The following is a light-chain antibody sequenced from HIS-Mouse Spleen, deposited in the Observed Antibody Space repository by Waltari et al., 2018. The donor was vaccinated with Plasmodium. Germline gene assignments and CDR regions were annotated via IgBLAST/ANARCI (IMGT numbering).Light chain of an antibody. V-gene: IGLV2-23*01. CDR2: EGS. Sequence: QSALTQPASVSGSAGQSLTISGTGTSSDVGRYDLVTWYQQHPGKAPNLMIYEGSKRPSGVSNRFSGSKSGNTASLTISGLQAEDEADYYCCSYAGSSTYVFGTGTKVTVL. CDR3: CSYAGSSTYV. CDR1: SSDVGRYDL. J-gene: IGLJ1*01.